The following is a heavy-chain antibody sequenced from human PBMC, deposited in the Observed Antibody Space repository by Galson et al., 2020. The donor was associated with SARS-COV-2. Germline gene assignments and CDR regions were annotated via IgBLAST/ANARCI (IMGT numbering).Heavy chain of an antibody. Sequence: ASVKVSCKASGYSFTSFGITWVRQAPGQGLEWMGYISAHNGNSKATQQLQDRVTMTTDTSTSTAYLELRNLRPDDTAVYYCARGSAIDYWGQGTLVTVSS. V-gene: IGHV1-18*04. CDR3: ARGSAIDY. CDR2: ISAHNGNS. CDR1: GYSFTSFG. J-gene: IGHJ4*02.